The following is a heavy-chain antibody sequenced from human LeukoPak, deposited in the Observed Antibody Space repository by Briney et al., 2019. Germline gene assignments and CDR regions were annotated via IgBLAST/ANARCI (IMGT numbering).Heavy chain of an antibody. CDR3: AREVYRIGVGGFDP. J-gene: IGHJ5*02. D-gene: IGHD3-16*01. Sequence: GGSLRLSCAASGFSFDDYDMAWLRQAPGKGLEWVSDIDWKGRPTSYADSVKGRYTISRDNAKKSLYLQMDSLRAEDTALYYCAREVYRIGVGGFDPWGQGTLVIVSS. CDR1: GFSFDDYD. V-gene: IGHV3-20*04. CDR2: IDWKGRPT.